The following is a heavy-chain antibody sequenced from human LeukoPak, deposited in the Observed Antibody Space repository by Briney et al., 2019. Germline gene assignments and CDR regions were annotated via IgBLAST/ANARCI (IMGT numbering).Heavy chain of an antibody. Sequence: SETLSLTCTVSGGSISSYYWSWIRQPPGKGLEWIGYIYYSGSTNYNPSLKSRVTISVDTSKNQFSLKLSSVTAADTAVYYCARVGGSGSYLVNGYYYYYMDVWGKGTTVTISS. CDR3: ARVGGSGSYLVNGYYYYYMDV. CDR1: GGSISSYY. V-gene: IGHV4-59*01. D-gene: IGHD3-10*01. J-gene: IGHJ6*03. CDR2: IYYSGST.